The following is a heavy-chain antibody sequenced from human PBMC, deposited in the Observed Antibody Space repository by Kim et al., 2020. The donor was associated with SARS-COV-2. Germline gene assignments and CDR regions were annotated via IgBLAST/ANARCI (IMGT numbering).Heavy chain of an antibody. J-gene: IGHJ6*02. CDR2: IIPILGIA. D-gene: IGHD6-19*01. CDR3: ARESGLGHLSSGWYYYYYGMDV. V-gene: IGHV1-69*04. Sequence: SVTVSCKASGGTFSSYAISWVRQAPGQGLEWMGRIIPILGIANYAQKFQGRVTITADKSTSTAYMELSSLRSEDTAVYYCARESGLGHLSSGWYYYYYGMDVWGQGTTVTVSS. CDR1: GGTFSSYA.